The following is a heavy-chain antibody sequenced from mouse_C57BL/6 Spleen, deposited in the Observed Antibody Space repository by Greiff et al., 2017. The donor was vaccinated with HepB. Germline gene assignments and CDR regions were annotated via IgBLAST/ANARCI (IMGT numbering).Heavy chain of an antibody. CDR3: ARHGTTVPGYAMDY. Sequence: EVKLVESGGDLVKPGGSLKLSCAASGFTFSSYGMSWVRQTPDKRLEWVATISSGGSYTYYPDSVKGRFTISRDNAKNTLYLQMSSLKSEDTAMYYCARHGTTVPGYAMDYWGQGTSVTVSS. J-gene: IGHJ4*01. V-gene: IGHV5-6*01. CDR1: GFTFSSYG. D-gene: IGHD1-1*01. CDR2: ISSGGSYT.